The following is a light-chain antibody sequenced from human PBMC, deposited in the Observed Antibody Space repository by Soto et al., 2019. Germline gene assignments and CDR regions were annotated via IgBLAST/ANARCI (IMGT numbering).Light chain of an antibody. CDR3: SSYTSSSTYV. V-gene: IGLV2-18*02. CDR2: EVS. J-gene: IGLJ1*01. Sequence: SVLTQPPSVSGSPGQSVTISCTGTSSDVGSYNRVSWYQQPPGTAPKLMIYEVSNRPSGVPDRFSGPKSGNTASLTISGLQAEDEADYYCSSYTSSSTYVFGTGTKVTVL. CDR1: SSDVGSYNR.